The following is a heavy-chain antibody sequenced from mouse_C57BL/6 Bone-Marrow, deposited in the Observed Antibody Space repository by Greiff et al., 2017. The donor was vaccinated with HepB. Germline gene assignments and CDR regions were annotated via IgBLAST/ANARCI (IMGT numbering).Heavy chain of an antibody. CDR1: GFTFSDYG. Sequence: DVMLVESGGGLVKPGGSLKLSCAASGFTFSDYGMHWVRQAPEKGLEWVAYISSGSSTIYYADTVKGRVTISRDNAKNTLFLQMTSLRSEDTAMYYCARQGYSNYDYWGQGTTLTVSS. D-gene: IGHD2-5*01. V-gene: IGHV5-17*01. J-gene: IGHJ2*01. CDR2: ISSGSSTI. CDR3: ARQGYSNYDY.